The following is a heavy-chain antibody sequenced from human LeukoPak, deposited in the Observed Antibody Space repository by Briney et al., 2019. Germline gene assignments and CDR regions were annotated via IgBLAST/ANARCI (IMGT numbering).Heavy chain of an antibody. D-gene: IGHD2-2*01. CDR1: GGSISSYY. CDR3: ARATEGVPAATGLDY. Sequence: SETLSLTCTVSGGSISSYYWSWIRQPPGKGLEWIGYIYYSGSTNYNPSLKSRVTISVDTSKNQFSLKLSSVTAADTAVYYCARATEGVPAATGLDYWGQGTLVTVSS. CDR2: IYYSGST. V-gene: IGHV4-59*01. J-gene: IGHJ4*02.